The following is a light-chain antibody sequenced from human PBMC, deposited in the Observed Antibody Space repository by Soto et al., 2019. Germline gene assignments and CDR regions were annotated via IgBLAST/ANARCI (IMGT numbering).Light chain of an antibody. CDR3: QFYGDPSKT. J-gene: IGKJ1*01. CDR1: QTLNRNF. CDR2: DAS. V-gene: IGKV3-20*01. Sequence: EIVLTQSPGTLFLSPGERGTLSCRASQTLNRNFLAWYQQKPGQAPRLLIFDASTRATGIPDRFTGSGSGTDFTLTISRLEPEDFAVYYCQFYGDPSKTFGQGTKVDIK.